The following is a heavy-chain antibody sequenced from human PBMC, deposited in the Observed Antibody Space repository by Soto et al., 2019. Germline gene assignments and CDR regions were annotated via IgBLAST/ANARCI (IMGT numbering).Heavy chain of an antibody. D-gene: IGHD3-3*01. Sequence: SETLSLTCTVSGGSISSYYWSWIRQPPGKGLEWIGYIYYSGSTNYNPSLKSRVTISVDTSKNQFSLKLSSVTAADTAVYYCARHSTIFGVVIMYDFDYWGQGTLVTVSS. CDR2: IYYSGST. J-gene: IGHJ4*02. CDR1: GGSISSYY. V-gene: IGHV4-59*08. CDR3: ARHSTIFGVVIMYDFDY.